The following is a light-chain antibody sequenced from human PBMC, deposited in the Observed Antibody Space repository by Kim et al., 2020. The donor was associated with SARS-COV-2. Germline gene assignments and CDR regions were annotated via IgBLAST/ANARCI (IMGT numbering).Light chain of an antibody. V-gene: IGKV1-5*01. J-gene: IGKJ4*01. CDR2: DAS. CDR3: QQYNDYPLT. Sequence: GDRVNITCRASQSLCNWLAWYQQKPGKTPNLLIYDASSLESGVPSRFSGSGSATEFTLTISSLQPDDFATYYCQQYNDYPLTFGGGTKVEIK. CDR1: QSLCNW.